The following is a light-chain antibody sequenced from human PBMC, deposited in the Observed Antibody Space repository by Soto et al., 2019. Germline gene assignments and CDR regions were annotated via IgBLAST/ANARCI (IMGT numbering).Light chain of an antibody. CDR3: QQYNSLVQT. V-gene: IGKV1-5*03. J-gene: IGKJ1*01. CDR1: QSISSW. Sequence: DMPSTGADPTEAGSLGERGTITCLSCQSISSWLAWYQQKPGKAPHLLIYKASSLESGVPSRFSGSGSGTEFTLTISSLQPDDLATYYCQQYNSLVQTVGQGTKVDI. CDR2: KAS.